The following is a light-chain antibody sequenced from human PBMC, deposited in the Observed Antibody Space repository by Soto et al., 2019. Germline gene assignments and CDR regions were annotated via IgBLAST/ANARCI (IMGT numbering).Light chain of an antibody. CDR3: KQYGGAPRT. J-gene: IGKJ1*01. Sequence: IVVTESPGTLSISPGERATLSHRASQSVSSRHLAWYQQKPGQAPRLLISGASSRATGILDRFSGSGCGTDLTTTTVRREREDFAVCRCKQYGGAPRTFRQGNKV. CDR2: GAS. V-gene: IGKV3-20*01. CDR1: QSVSSRH.